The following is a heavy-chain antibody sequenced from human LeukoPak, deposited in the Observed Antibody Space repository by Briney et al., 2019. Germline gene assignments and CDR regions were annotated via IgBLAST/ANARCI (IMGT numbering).Heavy chain of an antibody. CDR3: ATGLGWAGQGNWFDP. CDR1: GYTLTELS. Sequence: AAVKVSCKVSGYTLTELSMHWVRQPPGKGPEWRGGFDPEDGETIYAQKFHGRVTMTEDTSTDTAYMELSSLRSEDTAVYYCATGLGWAGQGNWFDPWGQGTLVTVSS. J-gene: IGHJ5*02. D-gene: IGHD6-19*01. CDR2: FDPEDGET. V-gene: IGHV1-24*01.